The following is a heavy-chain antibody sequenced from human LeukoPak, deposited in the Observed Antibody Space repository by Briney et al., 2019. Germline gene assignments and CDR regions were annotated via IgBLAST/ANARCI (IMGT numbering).Heavy chain of an antibody. J-gene: IGHJ4*02. V-gene: IGHV5-51*01. D-gene: IGHD5-24*01. CDR2: IFPSDSDT. CDR1: GYSFTSYW. Sequence: GESLKISRKGSGYSFTSYWIGWVRQMPGKGLEWMGIIFPSDSDTRYSPSFQGQVTISADKSISTAYLQWSSLKASDTAMYYCARLGMTTIRFFDYWGQGTLVTVSS. CDR3: ARLGMTTIRFFDY.